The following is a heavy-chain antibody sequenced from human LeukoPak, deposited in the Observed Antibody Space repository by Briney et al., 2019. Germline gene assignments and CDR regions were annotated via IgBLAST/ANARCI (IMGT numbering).Heavy chain of an antibody. D-gene: IGHD3-22*01. V-gene: IGHV4-38-2*02. CDR2: IFHSGSI. Sequence: PSETLSLTCNVSGYSISSGYYWGWIRRSPGEGLEWIATIFHSGSIYYNPSLKTRVSLSVDTSKNQFSLKLNSVTAAGTAVYYCARMGVSYYYDSSTYYPVAFDVWGQGTMVTVSS. CDR1: GYSISSGYY. CDR3: ARMGVSYYYDSSTYYPVAFDV. J-gene: IGHJ3*01.